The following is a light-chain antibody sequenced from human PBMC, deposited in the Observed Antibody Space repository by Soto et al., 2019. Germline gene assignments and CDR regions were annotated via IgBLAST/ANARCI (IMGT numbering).Light chain of an antibody. V-gene: IGLV2-11*01. CDR2: DVS. Sequence: QSVLTQPRSVSGSPGPSVTISCTGSSSDVGGYNYVSWYQQHPGKPPKLMIYDVSKRPSGVPDRFSGSKSGNTASLPISGLQAEDEADYYCCSYAGSYTWVFGGGTKVTVL. CDR1: SSDVGGYNY. CDR3: CSYAGSYTWV. J-gene: IGLJ3*02.